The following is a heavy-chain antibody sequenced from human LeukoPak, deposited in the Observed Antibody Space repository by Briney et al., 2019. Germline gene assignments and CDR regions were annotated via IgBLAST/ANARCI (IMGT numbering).Heavy chain of an antibody. Sequence: PSETLSLTCSVSGDSISSYYWTWIRQPPGKGLEWIGYIYNNGRTYYNPSLKSRVTISVDTSKNLFSLKVSSVTAADAAVYYCARGRSSSWSSFDYWGQGTLVTVSS. J-gene: IGHJ4*02. CDR2: IYNNGRT. CDR3: ARGRSSSWSSFDY. V-gene: IGHV4-4*09. D-gene: IGHD6-13*01. CDR1: GDSISSYY.